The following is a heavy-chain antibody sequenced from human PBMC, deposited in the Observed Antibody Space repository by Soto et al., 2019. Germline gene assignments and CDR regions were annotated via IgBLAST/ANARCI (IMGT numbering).Heavy chain of an antibody. CDR2: ISDSGKTI. J-gene: IGHJ5*02. CDR1: VFTVSDHY. Sequence: GSLRLSCAASVFTVSDHYMSWIRQTPGKGLEWVSYISDSGKTIYYADSVKGRFTISRDNAKNSLYLQMNSLRVEDTAVYYCARPGPNYVDFSDLWGQGALVTVSS. CDR3: ARPGPNYVDFSDL. V-gene: IGHV3-11*01. D-gene: IGHD3-9*01.